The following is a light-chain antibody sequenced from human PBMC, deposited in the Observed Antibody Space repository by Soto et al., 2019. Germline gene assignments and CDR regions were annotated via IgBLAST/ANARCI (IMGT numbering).Light chain of an antibody. CDR1: QNLLHNNGYIY. J-gene: IGKJ1*01. CDR3: MQPLQAPWT. V-gene: IGKV2-28*01. Sequence: DIVMTQSPLSLPVTPGEPASISCRSSQNLLHNNGYIYLDWYLQKPGQSPHLLIYLGSNRASGVPDRFSGSGSGTDFTLKISRVEAEDVGVYYCMQPLQAPWTFGQGTKVDIK. CDR2: LGS.